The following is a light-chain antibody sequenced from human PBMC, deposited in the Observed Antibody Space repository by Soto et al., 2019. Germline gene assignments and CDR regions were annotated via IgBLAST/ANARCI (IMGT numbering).Light chain of an antibody. J-gene: IGKJ1*01. CDR2: GAS. V-gene: IGKV3-20*01. Sequence: EIVLTQSPGTLSLSPGERATLSCRASQSVSSSFLAWYQQKPGQAPRLLIYGASSRATGIPDRFGGSGSGTDFTLTISRLEPEDFAVYYCHQYGSSPATFGQGTKVDI. CDR3: HQYGSSPAT. CDR1: QSVSSSF.